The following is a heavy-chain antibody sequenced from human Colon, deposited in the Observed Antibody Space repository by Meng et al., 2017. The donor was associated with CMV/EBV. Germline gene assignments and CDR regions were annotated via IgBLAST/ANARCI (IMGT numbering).Heavy chain of an antibody. V-gene: IGHV3-48*03. D-gene: IGHD6-13*01. Sequence: GGFLRLSCAASGFTFSNYEMNWVRQAPGKGLEWVAYINTLENSIFYADSVKGRFTISRDNAKNSLHLQMNSLRVEDSAIYYCARTPGSSPAGGDGMDVWGQGTTVTVSS. CDR1: GFTFSNYE. CDR2: INTLENSI. CDR3: ARTPGSSPAGGDGMDV. J-gene: IGHJ6*02.